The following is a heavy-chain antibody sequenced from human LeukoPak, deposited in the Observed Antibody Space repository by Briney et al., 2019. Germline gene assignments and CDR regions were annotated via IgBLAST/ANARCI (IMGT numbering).Heavy chain of an antibody. J-gene: IGHJ4*02. CDR3: ARGRRGYYSRGGDLDY. V-gene: IGHV4-34*01. Sequence: SETLSLTCAVYGGSFSGYDWSWIRQPPGKGLEWMGEINLSGSTNYNPSLKSRVTISVDTSKNQFSLKLSSGPAADTAVYYCARGRRGYYSRGGDLDYWGQGTLVTVSS. D-gene: IGHD3-22*01. CDR1: GGSFSGYD. CDR2: INLSGST.